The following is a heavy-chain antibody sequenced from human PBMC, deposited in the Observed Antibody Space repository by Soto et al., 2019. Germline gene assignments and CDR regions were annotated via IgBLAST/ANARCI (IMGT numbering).Heavy chain of an antibody. V-gene: IGHV1-69*06. J-gene: IGHJ5*02. Sequence: QVQLVQSGAEVKKPGSSVKVSCKASGGTFSSYAISWVRQAPGQGLEWMGGIIPIFGTANYAQKFQGRVTITADKSTSTAYMELSSLRSEDTAVYYCARETSVYSGSYHAAWFDPCGQGTLVTVSS. CDR1: GGTFSSYA. CDR2: IIPIFGTA. D-gene: IGHD1-26*01. CDR3: ARETSVYSGSYHAAWFDP.